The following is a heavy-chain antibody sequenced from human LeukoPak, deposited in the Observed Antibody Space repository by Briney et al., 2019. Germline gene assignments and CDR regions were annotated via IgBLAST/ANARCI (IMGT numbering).Heavy chain of an antibody. Sequence: SETLSLTCTVSGYSISSGYYWGWIRQPPGKGLEWIGRIYTNGRIDYNPSLKSRVTISVDTSKNQFSLTLTSVTAADTAVYYCARSPAPNWFDPWGQGTLVTVSS. V-gene: IGHV4-38-2*02. CDR1: GYSISSGYY. CDR2: IYTNGRI. CDR3: ARSPAPNWFDP. J-gene: IGHJ5*02. D-gene: IGHD2-15*01.